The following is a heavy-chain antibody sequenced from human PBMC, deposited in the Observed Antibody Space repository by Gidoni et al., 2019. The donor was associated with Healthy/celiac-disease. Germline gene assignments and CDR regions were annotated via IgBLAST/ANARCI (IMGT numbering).Heavy chain of an antibody. D-gene: IGHD3-3*01. Sequence: EVQLLESGGGLVQPGGSLRLSCAASGFTFRSYAMSWVRQAPGKGLEWCSAISGIGGSTDYADSVKGRFTISRDNSKNTLYLQMNSLRAEDTAVYYCANTRSEITIFGVVPIAVVYWGQGTLVTVSS. CDR2: ISGIGGST. CDR3: ANTRSEITIFGVVPIAVVY. CDR1: GFTFRSYA. J-gene: IGHJ4*02. V-gene: IGHV3-23*01.